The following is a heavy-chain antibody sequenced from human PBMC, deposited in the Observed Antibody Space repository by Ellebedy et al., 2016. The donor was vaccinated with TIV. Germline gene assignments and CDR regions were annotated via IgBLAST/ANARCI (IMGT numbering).Heavy chain of an antibody. CDR3: EREDRIVVVPAAIVSDY. V-gene: IGHV1-18*01. J-gene: IGHJ4*02. D-gene: IGHD2-2*01. CDR1: GYTFTSYG. Sequence: AASVKVSCKASGYTFTSYGISWVRQAPGQGLEWMGWISAYNGNTNYAQKLQGRVTMTTDTSTSTAYMELSSLKSDDTAVYYCEREDRIVVVPAAIVSDYWGQGTLVTVSS. CDR2: ISAYNGNT.